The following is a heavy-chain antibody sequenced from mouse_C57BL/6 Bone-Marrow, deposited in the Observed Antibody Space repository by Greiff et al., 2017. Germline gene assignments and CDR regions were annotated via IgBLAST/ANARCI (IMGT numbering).Heavy chain of an antibody. D-gene: IGHD1-1*01. J-gene: IGHJ4*01. CDR2: IDPETGGT. Sequence: QVQLQQSGAELVRPGASVTLSCKASGYTFTDYEMHWVKQTPVHGLEWIGAIDPETGGTAYNQKFKGKAILNADKSSSTAYMELRSLTSEDSAVYYCRATPYAMDYWGQGTAVTVSA. V-gene: IGHV1-15*01. CDR1: GYTFTDYE. CDR3: RATPYAMDY.